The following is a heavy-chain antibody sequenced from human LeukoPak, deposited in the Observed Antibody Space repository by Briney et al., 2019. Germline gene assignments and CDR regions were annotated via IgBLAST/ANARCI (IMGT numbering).Heavy chain of an antibody. D-gene: IGHD2-2*01. CDR2: ISSSGSTI. CDR3: AREGLPEAFDY. CDR1: GFTFSSYE. Sequence: PGGSLRLSCAASGFTFSSYEMNWVRQAPGKGLEWVSYISSSGSTIYYADSVKGRFTIPRDNAKNSLYLQMNSLRAEDTAVYYCAREGLPEAFDYWGQGTLVTVSS. J-gene: IGHJ4*02. V-gene: IGHV3-48*03.